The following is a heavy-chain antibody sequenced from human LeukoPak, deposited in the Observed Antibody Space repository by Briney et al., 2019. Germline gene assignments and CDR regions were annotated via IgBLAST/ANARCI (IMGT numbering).Heavy chain of an antibody. J-gene: IGHJ5*02. Sequence: GGSLRLSCAASGCTFSGYGMHWVRQAPGKGLEWVAVIWYDGSNKYYADSVKGRFTISRDNSKNTLYLQMNSLRAEDTAVYYCARDKGKMVRGVNHWFDPWGQGTLVTVSS. V-gene: IGHV3-33*01. CDR1: GCTFSGYG. D-gene: IGHD3-10*01. CDR3: ARDKGKMVRGVNHWFDP. CDR2: IWYDGSNK.